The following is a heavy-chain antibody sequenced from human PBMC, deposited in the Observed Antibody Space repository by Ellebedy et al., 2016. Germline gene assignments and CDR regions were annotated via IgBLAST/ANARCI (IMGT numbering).Heavy chain of an antibody. V-gene: IGHV4-59*02. Sequence: SETLSLTCNVSGGSVSSDYRNWIRRPPGKGLEWIGYVFHTGTANYNPSLNSRATMSVDTSKSQFSLRLTSVTAADTAVYYCAKWNDVWKAFDVWGQGTMVTVSS. J-gene: IGHJ3*01. D-gene: IGHD1-1*01. CDR2: VFHTGTA. CDR1: GGSVSSDY. CDR3: AKWNDVWKAFDV.